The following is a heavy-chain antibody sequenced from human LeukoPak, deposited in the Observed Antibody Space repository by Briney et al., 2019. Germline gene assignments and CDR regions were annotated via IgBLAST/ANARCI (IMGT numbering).Heavy chain of an antibody. CDR2: AYYGGSS. V-gene: IGHV4-59*01. CDR1: GGSISNYY. CDR3: ARGGGTMTGYMYYFDY. J-gene: IGHJ4*02. Sequence: SETLSLTCRISGGSISNYYWSWIRQSPGKGLEWIGFAYYGGSSNYNPPLKSRVTMSLDKSENQFSLRLRSVTAADTAMYYCARGGGTMTGYMYYFDYWGQGALVTVSA. D-gene: IGHD1-1*01.